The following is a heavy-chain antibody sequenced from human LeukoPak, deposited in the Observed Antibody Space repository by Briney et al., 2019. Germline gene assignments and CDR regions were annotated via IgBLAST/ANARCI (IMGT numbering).Heavy chain of an antibody. V-gene: IGHV3-7*01. J-gene: IGHJ4*02. D-gene: IGHD3-22*01. CDR3: ARYLYYYDSSGYLDY. CDR2: IKQDGSEK. CDR1: GFIFSNFW. Sequence: GGSLRLSCAASGFIFSNFWMSWVRQAPGKGLEWVANIKQDGSEKYYVDSVKGRFTISRDNAKNSLYLQMNSLRAEDTAVYYCARYLYYYDSSGYLDYWGQGTLVTVSS.